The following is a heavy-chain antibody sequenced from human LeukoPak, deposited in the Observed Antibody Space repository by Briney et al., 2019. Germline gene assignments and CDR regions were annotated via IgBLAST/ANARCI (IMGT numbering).Heavy chain of an antibody. CDR3: AKQSLYYGDYVEYYFDY. CDR2: ISGSGGST. V-gene: IGHV3-23*01. D-gene: IGHD4-17*01. CDR1: GFTFSGYA. Sequence: GGSLRLSCAASGFTFSGYAMSWVRQAPGKGLEWVSAISGSGGSTYYADSVKGRFTISRDNSKNTLYLQMNSLRAEDTAVYYCAKQSLYYGDYVEYYFDYWGQGTLVTVSS. J-gene: IGHJ4*02.